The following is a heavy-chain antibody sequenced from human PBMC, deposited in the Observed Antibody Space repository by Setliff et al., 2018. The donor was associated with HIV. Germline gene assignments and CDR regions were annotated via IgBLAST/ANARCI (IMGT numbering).Heavy chain of an antibody. CDR2: IWYDGNNI. CDR1: GFSFSDYG. V-gene: IGHV3-30*02. J-gene: IGHJ6*02. CDR3: AREIRTVYTGGHYFYGIDV. D-gene: IGHD3-16*01. Sequence: QTGGSLRLSCAASGFSFSDYGMHWVRQAPGKGLEWVAFIWYDGNNIKYADSVKGRFTISRDNSKNTLYLQMNSLRIEDSGAYYCAREIRTVYTGGHYFYGIDVWGQGTAVTVSS.